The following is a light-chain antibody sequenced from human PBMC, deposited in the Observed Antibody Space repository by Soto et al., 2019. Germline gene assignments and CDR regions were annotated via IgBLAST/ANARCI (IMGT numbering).Light chain of an antibody. CDR2: GNS. CDR3: SSFTSRFTVV. J-gene: IGLJ1*01. Sequence: QSVLTQPPSVSGAPGQRVTISCTGTNSNIGSDYGVHWYQQFPGTAPKLLIYGNSNRPSGVPDRFSGSKSGTSASLAITGLQAEDEADYYCSSFTSRFTVVFGTGTKLTVL. CDR1: NSNIGSDYG. V-gene: IGLV1-40*01.